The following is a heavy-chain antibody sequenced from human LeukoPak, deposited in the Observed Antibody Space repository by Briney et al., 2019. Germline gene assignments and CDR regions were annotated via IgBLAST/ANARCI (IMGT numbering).Heavy chain of an antibody. CDR1: GFTVSSNY. Sequence: SGGSLRLSCAASGFTVSSNYMSWVRQAPGKGLEWVSVIYSGGSTYYADSVKGRFTISRDNAKNSLYLQMNSLRAEDTAVYYCASPKDPIAVAGMGDAFDIWGQGTMVTVSS. D-gene: IGHD6-19*01. CDR2: IYSGGST. CDR3: ASPKDPIAVAGMGDAFDI. V-gene: IGHV3-53*01. J-gene: IGHJ3*02.